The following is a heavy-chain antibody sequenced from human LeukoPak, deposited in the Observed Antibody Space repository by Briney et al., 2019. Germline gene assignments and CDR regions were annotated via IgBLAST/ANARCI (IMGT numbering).Heavy chain of an antibody. Sequence: SETLSLTCAVSGSSISSSYWWGWIRQSPGKGLEWIGKIYYGGSINYNPSLESRVTMSVDMSRNQFSLKLTSVTAVDTAMYYCARAGYYSAFDYWGQGTLVTVSS. CDR2: IYYGGSI. CDR1: GSSISSSYW. J-gene: IGHJ4*02. CDR3: ARAGYYSAFDY. V-gene: IGHV4-28*05. D-gene: IGHD3-22*01.